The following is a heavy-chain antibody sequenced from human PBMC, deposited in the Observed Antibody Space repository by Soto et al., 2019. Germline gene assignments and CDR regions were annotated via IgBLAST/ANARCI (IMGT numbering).Heavy chain of an antibody. CDR1: GDPISRGGYF. D-gene: IGHD1-26*01. CDR3: ARGILRPNHYMDV. V-gene: IGHV4-31*03. J-gene: IGHJ6*03. CDR2: IYDSGSA. Sequence: QVQLQESGPGLVKPSQTLSLTCIVSGDPISRGGYFWTWIRQHPGKGLEWIGYIYDSGSAFYNPSLKSRVTMSVDTSKNQFSLNLRSVTAADTAVFYCARGILRPNHYMDVWGKGTAVAVSS.